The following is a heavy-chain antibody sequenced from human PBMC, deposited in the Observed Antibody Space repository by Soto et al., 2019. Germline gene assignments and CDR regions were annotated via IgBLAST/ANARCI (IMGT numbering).Heavy chain of an antibody. CDR1: GVTFGNTA. V-gene: IGHV3-23*01. D-gene: IGHD6-13*01. CDR2: ISRSGDNI. Sequence: GGSLRLSXTVSGVTFGNTAMSWARQAPGKGPEWVSTISRSGDNIYYADSVKGRFTLSRDTSKNTLYLQMNSLRAEDTAVYYCAKDLGSSPPGDHWGQGVLVTVSS. J-gene: IGHJ4*02. CDR3: AKDLGSSPPGDH.